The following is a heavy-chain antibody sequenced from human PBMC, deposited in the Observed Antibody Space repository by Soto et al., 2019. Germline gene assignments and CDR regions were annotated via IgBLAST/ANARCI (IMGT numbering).Heavy chain of an antibody. CDR2: IYPGDSDT. J-gene: IGHJ6*02. Sequence: ESLKISCKGSGYSFTSYWIGWVRQMPGKGLEWMGVIYPGDSDTRYSPSFQGQVTISADKSISTAYLQWSSLKASDTAMYYCARLGYCGGDCYSGVAGYYYYYSGMDVWGQGTTVTVSS. CDR3: ARLGYCGGDCYSGVAGYYYYYSGMDV. V-gene: IGHV5-51*01. CDR1: GYSFTSYW. D-gene: IGHD2-21*02.